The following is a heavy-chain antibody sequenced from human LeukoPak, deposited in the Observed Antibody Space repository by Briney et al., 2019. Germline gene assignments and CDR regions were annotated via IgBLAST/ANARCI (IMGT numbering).Heavy chain of an antibody. CDR1: GITLSNYG. J-gene: IGHJ4*02. D-gene: IGHD3-22*01. Sequence: GGSLTLSCAVSGITLSNYGMSWVRQAPGKGLEWVAGISDSGGRTNYADSVKGRFTISRDNPKNTLYLQMNSLRVEDTAVYFCAKRGVVIRVILVGFHKEAYYFDSWGQGALVTVSS. CDR2: ISDSGGRT. CDR3: AKRGVVIRVILVGFHKEAYYFDS. V-gene: IGHV3-23*01.